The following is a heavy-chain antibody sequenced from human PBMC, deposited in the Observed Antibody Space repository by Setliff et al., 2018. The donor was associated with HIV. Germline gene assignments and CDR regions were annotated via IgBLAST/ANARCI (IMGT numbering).Heavy chain of an antibody. V-gene: IGHV4-39*01. J-gene: IGHJ6*02. CDR3: ASRPWGAAAGSRYGMDV. Sequence: PSETLSLTCTVSGGSISSSSFYWGWIRQPPGKGLEWIGSIYYSGSTYYNPSLKSRVTISVDTSKNQFSLKLSSVTAADTAVYYCASRPWGAAAGSRYGMDVWGLGTTVTV. CDR2: IYYSGST. CDR1: GGSISSSSFY. D-gene: IGHD6-13*01.